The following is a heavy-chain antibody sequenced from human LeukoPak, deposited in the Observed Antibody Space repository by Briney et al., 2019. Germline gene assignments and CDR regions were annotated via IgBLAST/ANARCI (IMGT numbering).Heavy chain of an antibody. V-gene: IGHV3-20*04. CDR2: INWNGGST. J-gene: IGHJ3*02. Sequence: GGSLRLSCAASGFTFDDYGMSWVRQAPGKGLEWVSGINWNGGSTGYADSAKGRFTISRDNAKNSLYLQMNSLRAEDTALYYCARGLRDYYDSSGYNDDAFDIWGQGTMVTVSS. CDR3: ARGLRDYYDSSGYNDDAFDI. D-gene: IGHD3-22*01. CDR1: GFTFDDYG.